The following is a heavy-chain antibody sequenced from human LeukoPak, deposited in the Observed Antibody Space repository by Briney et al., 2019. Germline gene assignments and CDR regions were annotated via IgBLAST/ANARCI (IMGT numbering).Heavy chain of an antibody. CDR1: GFTFSNYG. V-gene: IGHV3-33*06. J-gene: IGHJ4*02. CDR2: IWHDGSNK. CDR3: ANNFDY. Sequence: TGGSLRLSCAAPGFTFSNYGMHWVRQAPGKGLEWVAVIWHDGSNKYYADSVKGRFTISRDNSKNTLYLQMNSLRAEDTAVYYCANNFDYWGQGTLVTVSS.